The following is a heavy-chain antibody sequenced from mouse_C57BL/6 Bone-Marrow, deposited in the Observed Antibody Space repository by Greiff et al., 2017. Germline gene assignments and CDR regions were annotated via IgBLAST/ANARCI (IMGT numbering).Heavy chain of an antibody. D-gene: IGHD1-1*01. CDR3: ASPLYGSSPAWFAC. V-gene: IGHV1-81*01. CDR1: GYTFTSYG. J-gene: IGHJ3*01. Sequence: VQLVESGAELARPGASVKLSCKASGYTFTSYGISWVKQRTGQGLEWIGEIYPRSGNTYYNEKFKGKVTLTADKSSSTAYMELRSLTSEDSAVYFCASPLYGSSPAWFACWGQGTLVTVSA. CDR2: IYPRSGNT.